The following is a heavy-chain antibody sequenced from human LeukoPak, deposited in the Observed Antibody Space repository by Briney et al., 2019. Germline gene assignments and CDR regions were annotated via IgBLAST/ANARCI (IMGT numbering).Heavy chain of an antibody. D-gene: IGHD2-15*01. V-gene: IGHV1-24*01. Sequence: ASVKVSCKVSGYTLTELSMHWVRQAPGKGLEWMGGFDPEDGETIYAQKFQGRVTMTEDTSTDTAYMELSSLRSEDTDVYYCATRKIVVVVAASGFDYWGQGTLVTVSS. CDR2: FDPEDGET. CDR1: GYTLTELS. J-gene: IGHJ4*02. CDR3: ATRKIVVVVAASGFDY.